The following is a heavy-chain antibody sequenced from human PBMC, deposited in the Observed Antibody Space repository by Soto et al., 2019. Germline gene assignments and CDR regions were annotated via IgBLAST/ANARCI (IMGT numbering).Heavy chain of an antibody. J-gene: IGHJ3*02. CDR3: ARRSGSYGTDDAFDI. D-gene: IGHD1-26*01. CDR2: IYPGDSDT. CDR1: GYSFTTAW. Sequence: GESLKISCKGSGYSFTTAWIAWVRQMPGKGLGWMGIIYPGDSDTRYSPSFQGQVTISADKSISTAYLQWSSLKASDTAMYYCARRSGSYGTDDAFDIWGQGTMVTVSS. V-gene: IGHV5-51*01.